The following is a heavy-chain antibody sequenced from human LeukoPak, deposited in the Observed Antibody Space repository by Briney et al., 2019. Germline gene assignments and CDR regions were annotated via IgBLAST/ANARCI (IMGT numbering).Heavy chain of an antibody. Sequence: GSSVKVSCKASGGTFSSYAISWVRQAPGQGLEWMGRIIPILGIANYAQKFQGRVMITADKSTSTAYMELSSLRSEDTAVYYCARDRGIFGVNWGQGTLVTVSS. CDR1: GGTFSSYA. J-gene: IGHJ4*02. D-gene: IGHD3-3*01. V-gene: IGHV1-69*04. CDR2: IIPILGIA. CDR3: ARDRGIFGVN.